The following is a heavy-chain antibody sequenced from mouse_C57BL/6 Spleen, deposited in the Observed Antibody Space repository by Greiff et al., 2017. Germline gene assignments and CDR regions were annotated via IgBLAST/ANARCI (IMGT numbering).Heavy chain of an antibody. D-gene: IGHD2-5*01. Sequence: LMESGPGLVKPSQSLSLTCSVTGYSITGGYYWNWIRQFPGNKLEWMGYISYDGSNNYNPSLKNRISITRDTSKNQFFLKLNSVTTEDTATYDCATYYSNYGRFAYWGQGTLVTVSA. V-gene: IGHV3-6*01. CDR3: ATYYSNYGRFAY. CDR1: GYSITGGYY. J-gene: IGHJ3*01. CDR2: ISYDGSN.